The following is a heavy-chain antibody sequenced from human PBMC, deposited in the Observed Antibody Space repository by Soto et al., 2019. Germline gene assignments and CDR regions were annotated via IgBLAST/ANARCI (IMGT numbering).Heavy chain of an antibody. CDR3: AREQKRRFLEWLRPNYYYGMDV. J-gene: IGHJ6*02. D-gene: IGHD3-3*01. Sequence: QVQLVQSGAEVKKPWSSVKVSCKASGGTFSSYAISWVRQAPRQGLEWMGGIIPIFGTANYAQKFQGRVTITADKSTSTAYNELGSLRSEETGVYYCAREQKRRFLEWLRPNYYYGMDVWGQGTTVTVSS. V-gene: IGHV1-69*06. CDR1: GGTFSSYA. CDR2: IIPIFGTA.